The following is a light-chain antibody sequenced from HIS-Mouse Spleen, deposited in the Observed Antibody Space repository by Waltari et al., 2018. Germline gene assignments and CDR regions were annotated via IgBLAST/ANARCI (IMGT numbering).Light chain of an antibody. CDR3: AAWDDSLRGPV. J-gene: IGLJ3*02. CDR2: RNN. Sequence: QSVLTQPPSASGTPGQRVTTPCSGTSSNLGRHYVSLYQQLPGHAPKPLIYRNNQRPSGVPDRFSGSKSGTSASLAISGLRSEDEADYYCAAWDDSLRGPVFGGGTKLTVL. CDR1: SSNLGRHY. V-gene: IGLV1-47*01.